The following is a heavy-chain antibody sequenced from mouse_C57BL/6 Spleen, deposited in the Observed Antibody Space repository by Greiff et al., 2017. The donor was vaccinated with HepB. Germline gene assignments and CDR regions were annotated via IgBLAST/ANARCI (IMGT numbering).Heavy chain of an antibody. V-gene: IGHV1-18*01. Sequence: VQLQQSGPELVKPGASVKIPCKASGYTFTDYNMDWVKQSHGKSLEWIGDINPNNGGTIYNQKFKGKATLTVDKSSSTAYMELRSLTSEDTAVYYCAREGMVTTLYWYFDVWGTGTTVTVSS. CDR2: INPNNGGT. J-gene: IGHJ1*03. CDR3: AREGMVTTLYWYFDV. CDR1: GYTFTDYN. D-gene: IGHD2-2*01.